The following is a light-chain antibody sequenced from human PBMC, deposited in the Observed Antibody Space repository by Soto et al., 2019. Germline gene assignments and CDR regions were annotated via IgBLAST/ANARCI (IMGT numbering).Light chain of an antibody. CDR1: QSLLHSNGYNY. V-gene: IGKV2-28*01. Sequence: DIVMTQSPLSLPVTPGAPASISCRSSQSLLHSNGYNYLDWYLQKPGQSPQLLIYLGSNRASGVPDRFSGSGSGTDFTLKISRVEAEDFWVDYCMQALKTLFTFGPGTKVDIK. J-gene: IGKJ3*01. CDR2: LGS. CDR3: MQALKTLFT.